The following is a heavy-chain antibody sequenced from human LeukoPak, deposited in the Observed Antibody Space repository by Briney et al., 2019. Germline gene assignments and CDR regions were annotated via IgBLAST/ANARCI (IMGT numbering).Heavy chain of an antibody. D-gene: IGHD3-10*01. J-gene: IGHJ4*02. CDR1: GGAFSGYY. Sequence: PSETLSLTCAVYGGAFSGYYWSWIRQPPGQGLDWIGEINHSGSTNYNPTLKIRVTISLDTSKTQFSLPLTSVTAAYTALSYCGRTDGSGRANVYWGQGTLVTVSS. CDR2: INHSGST. V-gene: IGHV4-34*01. CDR3: GRTDGSGRANVY.